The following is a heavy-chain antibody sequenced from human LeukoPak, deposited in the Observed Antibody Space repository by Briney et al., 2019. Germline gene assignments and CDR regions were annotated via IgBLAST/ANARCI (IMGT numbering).Heavy chain of an antibody. Sequence: ASVKVSCKASGYTFTGYYMHWVRQAPGQGLEGMGWINPNSGGTNYAQKFQGRVTMTRDTYISTADMELSGLRSDDTPVSYCPRDRSDQGFTSVDYYYYMDVWGKGTTVTVSS. V-gene: IGHV1-2*02. D-gene: IGHD3-10*01. CDR1: GYTFTGYY. J-gene: IGHJ6*03. CDR3: PRDRSDQGFTSVDYYYYMDV. CDR2: INPNSGGT.